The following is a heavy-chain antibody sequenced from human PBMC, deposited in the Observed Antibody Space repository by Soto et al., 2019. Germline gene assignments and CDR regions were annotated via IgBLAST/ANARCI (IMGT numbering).Heavy chain of an antibody. CDR1: GFTFTKSG. V-gene: IGHV3-23*01. D-gene: IGHD6-13*01. Sequence: GGSLRLSCAASGFTFTKSGMIWVRQAPGKGLEWVAGIGGSGRKTYYADSVKGRFSISRDNSKNSLFLQMNSLSADDTAIYYCAKDGLSDSPSAIDYWGLGTLVTVSS. CDR3: AKDGLSDSPSAIDY. J-gene: IGHJ4*02. CDR2: IGGSGRKT.